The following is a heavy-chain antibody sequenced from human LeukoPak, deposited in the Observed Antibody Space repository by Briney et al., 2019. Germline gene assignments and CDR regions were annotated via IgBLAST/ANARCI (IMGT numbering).Heavy chain of an antibody. D-gene: IGHD3-22*01. J-gene: IGHJ4*02. CDR2: ISYDGSNK. CDR1: GFTYRSYA. V-gene: IGHV3-30-3*01. Sequence: GGPLRLSCEASGFTYRSYAMHWVRQAPAKGLPWVAVISYDGSNKYYADSVKGRFTISRDNSKNTLYLQMNSLRAEDTAVYYCARGHYDSSGPLDYWGQGTLVTVSS. CDR3: ARGHYDSSGPLDY.